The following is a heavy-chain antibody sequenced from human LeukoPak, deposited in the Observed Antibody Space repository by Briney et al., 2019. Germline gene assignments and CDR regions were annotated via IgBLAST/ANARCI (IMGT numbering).Heavy chain of an antibody. CDR1: GYTFTSYG. D-gene: IGHD6-13*01. J-gene: IGHJ4*02. CDR3: ARDTLHSSSWYNDYFDY. Sequence: ASVKVSCKASGYTFTSYGISWVRQAPGQGLEWMGWISAYNRNTNYAQKLQGRVTMTTDTSTSTAYMELRSLGSDDTAVYYCARDTLHSSSWYNDYFDYWGQGTLVTVSS. CDR2: ISAYNRNT. V-gene: IGHV1-18*01.